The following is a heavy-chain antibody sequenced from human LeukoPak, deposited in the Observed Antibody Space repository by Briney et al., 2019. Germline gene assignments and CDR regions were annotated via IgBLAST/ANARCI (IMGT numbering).Heavy chain of an antibody. V-gene: IGHV4-59*01. J-gene: IGHJ6*03. CDR2: IYYSGST. Sequence: SETLSLTCAVPGGSISSYYWSWIRQPPGKGVEWIGYIYYSGSTHYNPSLKSRVTISVDTSKNQVSLKLRSVTAADTAVYYCARTTEGYAGGPGYSYYYYMDVWGKGTTVTISS. D-gene: IGHD5-12*01. CDR3: ARTTEGYAGGPGYSYYYYMDV. CDR1: GGSISSYY.